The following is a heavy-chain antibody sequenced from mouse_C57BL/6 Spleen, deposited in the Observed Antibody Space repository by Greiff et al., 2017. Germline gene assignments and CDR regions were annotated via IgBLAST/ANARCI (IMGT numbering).Heavy chain of an antibody. CDR3: ARGGAQAPFAY. Sequence: QVQLQQPGAELVMPGASVKLSCKASGYTFTSYWMHWVKQRPGQGLEWIGEIDPSDSYTTYNQKFKGKSTLTVDKSSSTAYMQLSSLTSEDSAVYYCARGGAQAPFAYWGQGTLVTVSA. D-gene: IGHD3-2*02. V-gene: IGHV1-69*01. CDR1: GYTFTSYW. CDR2: IDPSDSYT. J-gene: IGHJ3*01.